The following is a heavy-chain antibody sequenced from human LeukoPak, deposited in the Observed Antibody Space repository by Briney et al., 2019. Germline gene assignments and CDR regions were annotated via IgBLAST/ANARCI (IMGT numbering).Heavy chain of an antibody. D-gene: IGHD4-23*01. CDR3: ARDIDGGNSGSYFDY. CDR2: IIPIFGTA. V-gene: IGHV1-69*06. J-gene: IGHJ4*02. CDR1: GGTFSSYA. Sequence: ASVKVSCKASGGTFSSYAISWVRQAPGQGLEWMGGIIPIFGTANYAQKFQGRVTITADKSTSTAYMELSSLRSEDTAVYYCARDIDGGNSGSYFDYWGQGTLVTVSS.